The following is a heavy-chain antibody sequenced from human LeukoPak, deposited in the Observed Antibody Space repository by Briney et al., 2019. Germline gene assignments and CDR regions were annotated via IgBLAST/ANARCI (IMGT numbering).Heavy chain of an antibody. V-gene: IGHV3-7*01. CDR1: GFSFSSSW. CDR3: ARVIFGVVISPYFDH. CDR2: IKQDGSEK. Sequence: GGSLRLSCAASGFSFSSSWMSWVRQAPGKGLEWVANIKQDGSEKYYVDSVEGRFTISRDNAKNSLYLQMSRLRVEDTAVYYCARVIFGVVISPYFDHWGQGTLVTVSS. J-gene: IGHJ4*02. D-gene: IGHD3-3*01.